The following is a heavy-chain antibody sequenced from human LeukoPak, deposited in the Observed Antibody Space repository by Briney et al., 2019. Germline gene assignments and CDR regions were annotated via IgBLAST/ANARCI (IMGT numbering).Heavy chain of an antibody. CDR2: INPNSGGT. CDR1: AYTFTGYY. D-gene: IGHD6-6*01. CDR3: ARPYSSSAFDY. Sequence: GASVKVSCKASAYTFTGYYMHWVRQAPGQGLEWMGRINPNSGGTSYAQKFQGRVTMTRDTSISTAYMELSRLRSDDTAVYYCARPYSSSAFDYWGQGTLVTVSS. V-gene: IGHV1-2*06. J-gene: IGHJ4*02.